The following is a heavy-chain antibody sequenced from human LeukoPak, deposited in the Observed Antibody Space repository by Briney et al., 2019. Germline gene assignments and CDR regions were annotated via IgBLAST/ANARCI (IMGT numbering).Heavy chain of an antibody. J-gene: IGHJ5*02. Sequence: SETLSLTCAVYGGSFSGYYWSWIRQPPGKGLEWIGEINHSGSTNYNPSLKSRVTISVDTSKNQFSLKLSSVTAADTAVYYCARRSPLRLLESKGFDPWGQGTLVTVSS. CDR1: GGSFSGYY. D-gene: IGHD3-3*01. CDR3: ARRSPLRLLESKGFDP. V-gene: IGHV4-34*01. CDR2: INHSGST.